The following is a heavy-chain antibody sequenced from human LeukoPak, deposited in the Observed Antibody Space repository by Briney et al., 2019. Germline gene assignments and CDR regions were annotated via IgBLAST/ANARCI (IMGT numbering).Heavy chain of an antibody. J-gene: IGHJ6*02. D-gene: IGHD3-22*01. CDR1: GFTFSSYG. Sequence: GGSLRLSCAASGFTFSSYGMHWVRQAPGKGREGVAVIWYDGSNKYYADSVKGRFTISRDNSKNTLYLQMNSLRAEDTAVYYCGRFPYFSYYYDSSGMDVWGQGTTVTVSS. V-gene: IGHV3-33*01. CDR2: IWYDGSNK. CDR3: GRFPYFSYYYDSSGMDV.